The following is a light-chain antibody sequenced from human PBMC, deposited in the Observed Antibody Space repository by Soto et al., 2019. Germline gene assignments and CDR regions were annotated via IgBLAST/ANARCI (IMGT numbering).Light chain of an antibody. V-gene: IGKV3-11*01. CDR3: QQRPMWPIT. Sequence: EVVLTQSPVTLSLSPGERATLSCRASQSFRGLLAWYQQKPGQAPRLLIYDAYNRATVIPPRFSGSGSGTDFTLTISSLEPAAAAVYYCQQRPMWPITFGQGTRLESK. CDR1: QSFRGL. CDR2: DAY. J-gene: IGKJ5*01.